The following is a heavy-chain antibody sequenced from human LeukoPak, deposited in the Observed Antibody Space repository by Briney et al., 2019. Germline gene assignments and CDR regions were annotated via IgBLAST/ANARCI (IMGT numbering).Heavy chain of an antibody. D-gene: IGHD6-19*01. CDR1: GFTVSSDY. CDR2: IYSGGST. J-gene: IGHJ3*02. Sequence: PGGSLRLSCAASGFTVSSDYMSSVRQAPGKGLEWVSVIYSGGSTYYADSVKGRFTISRDNSKNTLYLQMNSLRAEDTAVYYCARDLSSGWSADAFDIWGQGIMVTVSS. V-gene: IGHV3-53*01. CDR3: ARDLSSGWSADAFDI.